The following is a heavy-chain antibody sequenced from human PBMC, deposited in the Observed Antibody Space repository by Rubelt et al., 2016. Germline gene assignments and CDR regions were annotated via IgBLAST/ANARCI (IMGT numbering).Heavy chain of an antibody. CDR1: GFTFSSYG. J-gene: IGHJ4*02. CDR3: ARGGMGGSTGYFDY. CDR2: IWYDGSNK. Sequence: GGVVQPGRSLRLSCAASGFTFSSYGMHWVRQAPGMGLEWVAVIWYDGSNKYYADSVKGRFTISRDNSKNTLYLQMNSLRADDTAVYYCARGGMGGSTGYFDYWGQGTLVTVSS. D-gene: IGHD1-26*01. V-gene: IGHV3-33*01.